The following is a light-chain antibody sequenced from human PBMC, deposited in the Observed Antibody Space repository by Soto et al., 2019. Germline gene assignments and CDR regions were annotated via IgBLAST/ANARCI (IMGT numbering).Light chain of an antibody. J-gene: IGKJ5*01. V-gene: IGKV3-11*01. CDR1: QSVSSY. CDR3: QQRTNRPPIT. CDR2: DTS. Sequence: EIVLTQSPATLSLSPGERATLSYSASQSVSSYLAWYQQKPGQAPRLLIFDTSNRATGIPARFSGSGSGTGFTLTISGLEPEDFAVYYCQQRTNRPPITFGQGTRLEIK.